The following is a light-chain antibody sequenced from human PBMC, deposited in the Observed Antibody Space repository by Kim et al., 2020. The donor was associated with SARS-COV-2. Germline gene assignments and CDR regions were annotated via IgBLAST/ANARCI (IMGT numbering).Light chain of an antibody. V-gene: IGKV3-15*01. J-gene: IGKJ4*01. CDR1: QTISRD. CDR3: QQYNDWPLT. CDR2: GVS. Sequence: EIVMTQSPATLSVFPGERVTLSCSTSQTISRDLAWYQQKPGQAPRLLIYGVSTRATGIPATFTGSGSGTEFTLTISSLQSEDFALYYCQQYNDWPLTFGGGTKVDIK.